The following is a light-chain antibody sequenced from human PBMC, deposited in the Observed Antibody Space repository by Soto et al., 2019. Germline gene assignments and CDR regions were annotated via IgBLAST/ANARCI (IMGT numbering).Light chain of an antibody. V-gene: IGKV3-15*01. Sequence: ETVMTQSPGTLSVSLGERATLSCRASQSVSIHLARYQQKPGQAPRLLIYDTSTRATGIPARFSGSGSETSFTLTISRLEPEDFALYYCQHYQSGHPITFGQGTRLEIK. CDR3: QHYQSGHPIT. J-gene: IGKJ5*01. CDR2: DTS. CDR1: QSVSIH.